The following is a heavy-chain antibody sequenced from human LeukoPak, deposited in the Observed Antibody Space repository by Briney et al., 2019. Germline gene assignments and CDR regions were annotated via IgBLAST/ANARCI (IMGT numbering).Heavy chain of an antibody. Sequence: GGSLRLSCAASGFTFDDYGMSWVRQAPGKGLEWVSGINWNGGSTGYADSVKGRFTISRDNAKNSLYLQMNSLRAEDTALYYCARGNNWNEKYYMDVWGKGTTVTVSS. CDR3: ARGNNWNEKYYMDV. D-gene: IGHD1-20*01. J-gene: IGHJ6*03. CDR1: GFTFDDYG. CDR2: INWNGGST. V-gene: IGHV3-20*04.